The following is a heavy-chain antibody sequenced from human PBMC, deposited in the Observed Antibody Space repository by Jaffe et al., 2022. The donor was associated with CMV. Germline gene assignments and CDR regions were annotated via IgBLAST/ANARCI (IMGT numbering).Heavy chain of an antibody. V-gene: IGHV1-2*04. J-gene: IGHJ3*02. Sequence: QVQLVQSGAEVKKPGASVKVSCKASGYTFTGYYMHWVRQAPGQGLEWMGWINPNSGGTNYAQKFQGWVTMTRDTSISTAYMELSRLRSDDTAVYYCARAGMYSSGWRARNAFDIWGQGTMVTVSS. D-gene: IGHD6-19*01. CDR2: INPNSGGT. CDR3: ARAGMYSSGWRARNAFDI. CDR1: GYTFTGYY.